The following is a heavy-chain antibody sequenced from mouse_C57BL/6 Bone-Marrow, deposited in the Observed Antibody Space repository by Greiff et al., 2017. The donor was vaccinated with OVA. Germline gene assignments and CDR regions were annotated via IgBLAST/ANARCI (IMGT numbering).Heavy chain of an antibody. CDR2: ISSGGSYT. J-gene: IGHJ4*01. Sequence: EVQLVESGGDLVKPGGSLKLSCAASGFTFSSYGMSWVRQTPDKRLEWVATISSGGSYTYYPDSVKGRFTISRDNAKNTLYLQMSSLKSEDTAMYYCARHPLKIYYAMDYWGQGTSVTVCS. D-gene: IGHD6-1*01. V-gene: IGHV5-6*01. CDR3: ARHPLKIYYAMDY. CDR1: GFTFSSYG.